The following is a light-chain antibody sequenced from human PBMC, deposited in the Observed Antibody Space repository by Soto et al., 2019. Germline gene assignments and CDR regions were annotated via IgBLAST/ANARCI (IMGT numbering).Light chain of an antibody. V-gene: IGKV1-39*01. CDR1: QNIRNY. CDR2: AAS. CDR3: QQIHSTSSYT. J-gene: IGKJ2*01. Sequence: DIQMTHSPSSLSASVGDRVTITCRASQNIRNYLNWYQQRPGKTPNLLVYAASNLRGGVPSRFSGSGSGTVFTLTIDSLQPEDFATYYCQQIHSTSSYTFGQGTKVDIK.